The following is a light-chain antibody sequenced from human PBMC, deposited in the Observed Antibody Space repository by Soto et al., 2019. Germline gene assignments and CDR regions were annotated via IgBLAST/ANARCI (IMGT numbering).Light chain of an antibody. CDR2: SAS. CDR1: QSVSRS. J-gene: IGKJ2*01. CDR3: QQYSTWSLST. Sequence: EIVMTQSPATLSVSPGERVTLSCGASQSVSRSLAWYQQKPGQAPTFLIYSASTRATGIPARFSGSGSGTEFTLSISSLQSEDFAVYYWQQYSTWSLSTFGQGTKLEIK. V-gene: IGKV3-15*01.